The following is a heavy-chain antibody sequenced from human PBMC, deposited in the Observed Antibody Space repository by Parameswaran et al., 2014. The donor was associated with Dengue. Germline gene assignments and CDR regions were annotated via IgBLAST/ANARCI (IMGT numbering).Heavy chain of an antibody. J-gene: IGHJ6*02. CDR3: ARDDSPLVVVPTADYYYYGMDV. V-gene: IGHV1-69*01. CDR2: IIPIFGTA. D-gene: IGHD2-2*01. Sequence: WVRQAPGQGLEWMGGIIPIFGTANYAQKFQGRVTITADESTSTAYMELSSLRSEDTAVYYCARDDSPLVVVPTADYYYYGMDVWGQGTTVTVSS.